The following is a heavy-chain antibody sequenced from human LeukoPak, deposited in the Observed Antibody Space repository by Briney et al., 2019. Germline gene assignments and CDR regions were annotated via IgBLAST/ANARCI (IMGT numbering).Heavy chain of an antibody. Sequence: PSQTLSLTCTVSGGSISSYYWSWIRQPPGKGLEWIGYIYYSGSTNYNPSLKSRVTISVDTSKNQFSLKLSSVTAADTAVYYCARLTTWAGYCFDYWGQGTLVTVSS. CDR1: GGSISSYY. J-gene: IGHJ4*02. CDR2: IYYSGST. CDR3: ARLTTWAGYCFDY. V-gene: IGHV4-59*01. D-gene: IGHD1-1*01.